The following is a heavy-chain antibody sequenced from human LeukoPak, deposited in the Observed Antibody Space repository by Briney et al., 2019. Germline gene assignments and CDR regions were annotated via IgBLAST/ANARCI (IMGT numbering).Heavy chain of an antibody. CDR2: IRHDGNSK. CDR3: AKETYDAFDI. J-gene: IGHJ3*02. CDR1: GFALSSYG. Sequence: GGSLRLSCGASGFALSSYGMHWVRQAPGKGLEWVAFIRHDGNSKYYVDSVKGRFTISRDNSKHTLYLQMNSLRAEDTAVYYCAKETYDAFDIWGQGTTVTVSS. V-gene: IGHV3-30*02.